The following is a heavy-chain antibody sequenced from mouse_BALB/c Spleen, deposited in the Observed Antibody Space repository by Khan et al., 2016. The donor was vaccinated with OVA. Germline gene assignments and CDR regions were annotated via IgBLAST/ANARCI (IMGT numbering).Heavy chain of an antibody. V-gene: IGHV3-8*02. J-gene: IGHJ3*01. CDR3: ASSTYRYAFAY. CDR2: MIYTGYS. Sequence: VQLQQSGPSLVKPSQTLSLTCSVTGDSITSGYWSWIRKFPGNKLEYMGYMIYTGYSDYNPSLKRRLAITRHTSKNQYYLQLNSVTTQDTATYCCASSTYRYAFAYWGQGTLVTVSA. D-gene: IGHD2-14*01. CDR1: GDSITSGY.